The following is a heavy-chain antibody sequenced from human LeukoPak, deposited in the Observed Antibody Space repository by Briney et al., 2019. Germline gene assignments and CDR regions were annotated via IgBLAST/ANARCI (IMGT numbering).Heavy chain of an antibody. Sequence: SETLSLTCTVSGGSLSNYYWNWIRQPPGKGLEWIAYIYYSGGTNYNPSLKSRVTISLDTSKNQFSLKLSSVTTADTAVYYCARMPDILTGLDSWGQGTLVTVSS. D-gene: IGHD3-9*01. CDR2: IYYSGGT. J-gene: IGHJ4*02. V-gene: IGHV4-59*01. CDR1: GGSLSNYY. CDR3: ARMPDILTGLDS.